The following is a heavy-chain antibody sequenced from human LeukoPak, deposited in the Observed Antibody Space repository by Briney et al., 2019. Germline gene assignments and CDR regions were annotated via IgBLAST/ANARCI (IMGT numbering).Heavy chain of an antibody. D-gene: IGHD6-6*01. CDR2: ISSDGSST. CDR3: ARDQRVTGRPDIDY. Sequence: GGSLRLSCAASGLTFRNHWMHWVRQTPGKGLLWVSRISSDGSSTTYADSVKGRFTSSRDNAKNTLYLQMNNLRAEDTAMYYCARDQRVTGRPDIDYWGQGTLFIVSS. CDR1: GLTFRNHW. J-gene: IGHJ4*02. V-gene: IGHV3-74*03.